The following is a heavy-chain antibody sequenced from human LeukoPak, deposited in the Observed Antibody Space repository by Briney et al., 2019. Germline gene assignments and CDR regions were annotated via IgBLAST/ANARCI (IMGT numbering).Heavy chain of an antibody. Sequence: PGGSLRLSCAASGFTFSSYGMHWVRQAPGKGLEWVAVISYDGSNKYYADSVKGRFTISRDNSKNTLYLQMNSLRAEDTAVYYCAKDLSGYSGYDYRGFDYWGQGTLVTVSS. CDR3: AKDLSGYSGYDYRGFDY. CDR1: GFTFSSYG. V-gene: IGHV3-30*18. CDR2: ISYDGSNK. J-gene: IGHJ4*02. D-gene: IGHD5-12*01.